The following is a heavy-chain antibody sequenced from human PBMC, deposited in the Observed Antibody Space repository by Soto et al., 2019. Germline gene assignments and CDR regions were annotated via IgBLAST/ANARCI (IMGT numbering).Heavy chain of an antibody. V-gene: IGHV4-34*01. CDR2: INHSGST. CDR3: ARDHVLRSLEWLSDYYYYGMDV. D-gene: IGHD3-3*01. J-gene: IGHJ6*02. CDR1: GGSFSGYY. Sequence: SETLSLTCAVYGGSFSGYYWSWIRQPPGKGLEWIGEINHSGSTNYNPSLKSRVTISVDTSKNQFSLKLSSVTAADTAVYYCARDHVLRSLEWLSDYYYYGMDVWGQGTTVTVSS.